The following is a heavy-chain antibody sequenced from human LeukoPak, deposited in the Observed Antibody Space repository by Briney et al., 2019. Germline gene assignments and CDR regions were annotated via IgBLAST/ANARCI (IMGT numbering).Heavy chain of an antibody. V-gene: IGHV3-30*18. CDR3: AKEPASSGWFDP. J-gene: IGHJ5*02. CDR1: GFTFSSYG. CDR2: ISYDGSNK. D-gene: IGHD6-19*01. Sequence: GRSLRLSCAASGFTFSSYGMHWVRQAPGKGLEWVAVISYDGSNKYYADSVKGRFTISRDNSKNTLYLQMSSLRAEDTAVYYCAKEPASSGWFDPWGQGTLVAVSS.